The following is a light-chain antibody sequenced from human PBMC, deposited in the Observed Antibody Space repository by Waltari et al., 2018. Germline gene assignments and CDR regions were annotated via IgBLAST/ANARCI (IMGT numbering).Light chain of an antibody. CDR1: QSVASN. J-gene: IGKJ2*01. CDR2: GAP. Sequence: VVTQSTATLSASPRERATLSCRASQSVASNFAWYQQRPGQRPRLHLFGAPTRATGIPARFSGSGSGTEFTLSISSLQSEDVAVYYCQQYNNWPRTFGQGTKLEIK. V-gene: IGKV3-15*01. CDR3: QQYNNWPRT.